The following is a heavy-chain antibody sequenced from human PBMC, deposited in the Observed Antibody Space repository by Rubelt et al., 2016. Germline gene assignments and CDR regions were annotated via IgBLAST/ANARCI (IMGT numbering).Heavy chain of an antibody. CDR1: EFTFSTYA. Sequence: GSGGGLVQPGGSLRLSCVPSEFTFSTYAMNWVRQAPGMGLVWVARTNSDGGYTIHADSVKGRFTISRDSANNMLYLQMNSLRVDDTGVYYCVRGRHSRSWSEYWGQGTLVTVSS. CDR2: TNSDGGYT. CDR3: VRGRHSRSWSEY. J-gene: IGHJ4*02. V-gene: IGHV3-74*02. D-gene: IGHD6-13*01.